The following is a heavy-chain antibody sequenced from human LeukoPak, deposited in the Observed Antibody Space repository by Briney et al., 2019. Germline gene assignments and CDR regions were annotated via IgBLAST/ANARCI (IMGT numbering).Heavy chain of an antibody. CDR1: GGTFSSYA. Sequence: GASVKVSCKASGGTFSSYAISWVRQAPGQGRDWKGGIIPIVGPANYVQKFQGRVTITADESTSTAYMELSSLRSEDTAVYYCARVDDIVVVPAAMGVRSGAYYYYGMDVWGKGTTATVSS. V-gene: IGHV1-69*13. CDR2: IIPIVGPA. J-gene: IGHJ6*04. CDR3: ARVDDIVVVPAAMGVRSGAYYYYGMDV. D-gene: IGHD2-2*01.